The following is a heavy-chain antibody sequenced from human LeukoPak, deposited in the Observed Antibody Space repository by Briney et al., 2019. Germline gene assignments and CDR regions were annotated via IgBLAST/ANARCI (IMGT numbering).Heavy chain of an antibody. J-gene: IGHJ6*02. Sequence: GRSLRLSCAASGFTFSSYGMHWVRQAPGKGLEWVAVISYDGSNKYYADSVKGRFTISRDNSKNTLYLQMNSLRAEDTAVYYCAKDFAYCSSTSCYADKTGTTNTANYYYYGMDVWGQGTTVTVSS. D-gene: IGHD2-2*01. CDR3: AKDFAYCSSTSCYADKTGTTNTANYYYYGMDV. CDR1: GFTFSSYG. CDR2: ISYDGSNK. V-gene: IGHV3-30*18.